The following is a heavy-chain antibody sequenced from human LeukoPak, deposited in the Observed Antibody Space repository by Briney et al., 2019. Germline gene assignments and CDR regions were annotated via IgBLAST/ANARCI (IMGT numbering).Heavy chain of an antibody. CDR1: GESFSSYY. Sequence: SETLSLTCAVYGESFSSYYWSWTRQPPGKGLEWIGEINHSGNTNYNPSLKSRVTISVDTSKNQFSLKLSSVTAADTAVYYCARVDGDGYNIPDYWGQGTLVTVSS. CDR2: INHSGNT. V-gene: IGHV4-34*01. J-gene: IGHJ4*02. D-gene: IGHD5-24*01. CDR3: ARVDGDGYNIPDY.